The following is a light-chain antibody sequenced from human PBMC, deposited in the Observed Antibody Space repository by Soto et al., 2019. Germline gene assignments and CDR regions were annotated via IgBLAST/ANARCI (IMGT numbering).Light chain of an antibody. V-gene: IGKV1-8*01. CDR1: QGISSY. J-gene: IGKJ3*01. CDR2: AAS. Sequence: AIRMTQSPSSLSASTGDRVTITCRASQGISSYLAWYQQKPGKAPKLLIYAASTLQSGVPSRFSGSGSGTDFTLTISCQQSEDFATYYCQQYYSYPSFGPGTKVDIK. CDR3: QQYYSYPS.